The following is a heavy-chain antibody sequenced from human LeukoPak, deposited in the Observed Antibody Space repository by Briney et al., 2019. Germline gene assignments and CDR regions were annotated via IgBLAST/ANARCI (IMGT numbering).Heavy chain of an antibody. CDR3: ARYSGYATRPGFDY. CDR2: INHSGST. Sequence: SETLSLTCAVYGGSFSGYYWSCIRPPPGKGLEWIGEINHSGSTNYTPSLKSRVTISVVTSKNQFALQLSSVAAADTAVYYCARYSGYATRPGFDYWGQGNLVTVSS. CDR1: GGSFSGYY. J-gene: IGHJ4*02. D-gene: IGHD5-12*01. V-gene: IGHV4-34*01.